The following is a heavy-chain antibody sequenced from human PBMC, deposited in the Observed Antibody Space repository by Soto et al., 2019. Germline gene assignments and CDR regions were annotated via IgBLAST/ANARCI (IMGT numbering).Heavy chain of an antibody. CDR1: GGSFSGYY. CDR2: INQRGST. Sequence: QVQLQQWGAGLLKPSETLSLTCAIYGGSFSGYYWSWIRQPPGKGLEWIGEINQRGSTNYNPSLKSRVTISVDTSENQFSLKLSSVTAADTAVYYCAREYGDYGVIDYWGQGTLVTVSS. V-gene: IGHV4-34*01. CDR3: AREYGDYGVIDY. D-gene: IGHD4-17*01. J-gene: IGHJ4*02.